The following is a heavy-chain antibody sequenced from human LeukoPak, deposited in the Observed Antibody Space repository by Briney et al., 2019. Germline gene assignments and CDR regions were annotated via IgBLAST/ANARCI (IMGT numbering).Heavy chain of an antibody. J-gene: IGHJ4*02. V-gene: IGHV3-30*18. CDR3: AKDYVRGVIITLFDY. CDR2: ISYDGSNK. CDR1: GFTFSSYA. D-gene: IGHD3-10*02. Sequence: PGGSLRLSCAASGFTFSSYAMHWGRQAPGKGLEWVAVISYDGSNKYYADSVKGRFTISRDNSKNTVYLQMNISMHKDTPVDYCAKDYVRGVIITLFDYWGQGTLVTVSS.